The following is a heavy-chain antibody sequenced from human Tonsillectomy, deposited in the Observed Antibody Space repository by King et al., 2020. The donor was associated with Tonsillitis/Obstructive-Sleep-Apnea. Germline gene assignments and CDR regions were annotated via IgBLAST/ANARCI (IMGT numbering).Heavy chain of an antibody. D-gene: IGHD3-3*01. CDR1: GGSVSSGSYY. V-gene: IGHV4-61*01. CDR2: IYYSGST. J-gene: IGHJ5*02. Sequence: VQLQESGPGLVKPSETLSLTCTVSGGSVSSGSYYWRWIRQPPGKGLEWIGYIYYSGSTNYNPSLKSRVTISVDTSKNQFSLKLSSVTAADTAVYYCARDRRITIFGVAQFDPWGQGTLVTVSS. CDR3: ARDRRITIFGVAQFDP.